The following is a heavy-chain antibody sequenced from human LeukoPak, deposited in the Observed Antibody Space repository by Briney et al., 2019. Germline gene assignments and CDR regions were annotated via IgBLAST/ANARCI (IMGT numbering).Heavy chain of an antibody. D-gene: IGHD6-19*01. CDR1: GFTFSNAW. J-gene: IGHJ4*02. V-gene: IGHV3-15*01. CDR3: TTRIAVAGNEDY. CDR2: IKSKTDGGTT. Sequence: GGSLRLSCAASGFTFSNAWMSWVRQAPGKGLEWVGRIKSKTDGGTTDYAAPVKGRFTISRDDSKNTLYLQMNSLKTEDTAVYYCTTRIAVAGNEDYWGQGTLVTVSS.